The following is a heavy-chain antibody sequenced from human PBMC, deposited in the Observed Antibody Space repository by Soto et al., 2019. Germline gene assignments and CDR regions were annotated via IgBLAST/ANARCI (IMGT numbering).Heavy chain of an antibody. CDR2: INPGNGNT. CDR1: GYTFTSYD. J-gene: IGHJ4*02. CDR3: AQYRYGNFDY. V-gene: IGHV1-8*01. Sequence: GASVKASGTASGYTFTSYDINWVRQAPGQRLEWMGWINPGNGNTRYSQKFQGRLTITKDTSKNQVVLTMTNMDPVDTATYYCAQYRYGNFDYWGQGALVTVSS. D-gene: IGHD5-18*01.